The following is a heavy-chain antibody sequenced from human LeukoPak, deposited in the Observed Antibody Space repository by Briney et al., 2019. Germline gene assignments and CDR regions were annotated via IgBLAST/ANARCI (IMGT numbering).Heavy chain of an antibody. CDR3: ATRSPNYASTVLYGMDV. D-gene: IGHD2-8*02. V-gene: IGHV1-69*04. J-gene: IGHJ6*02. Sequence: VASVKVSCKASGGTFSGYAISWVRQAPGQGLEWMGRIIPILGIANYAQKFQGRVTITADKSTSTAYMELSSLRSEDTAVYYCATRSPNYASTVLYGMDVWGQGTTVTVSS. CDR2: IIPILGIA. CDR1: GGTFSGYA.